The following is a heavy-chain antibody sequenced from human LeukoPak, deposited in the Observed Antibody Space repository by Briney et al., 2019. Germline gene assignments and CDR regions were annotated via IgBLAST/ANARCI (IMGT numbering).Heavy chain of an antibody. CDR1: GGSINSFY. CDR3: ARELGDSRIDY. J-gene: IGHJ4*02. CDR2: IYYTGTT. D-gene: IGHD2-21*02. V-gene: IGHV4-59*01. Sequence: SETLSLTCTVSGGSINSFYWTWIRQPPGKGLEWIGNIYYTGTTNYNPSLNSRVTISLDTSKNQFSLKLSSVTAADTAVYYCARELGDSRIDYWGQGTLVTVSS.